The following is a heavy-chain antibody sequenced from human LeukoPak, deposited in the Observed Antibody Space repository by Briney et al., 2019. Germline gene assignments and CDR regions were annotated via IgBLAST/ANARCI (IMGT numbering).Heavy chain of an antibody. CDR2: IYYSGST. D-gene: IGHD3-10*01. CDR3: ARAAGWARYGSGTAHFDY. J-gene: IGHJ4*02. Sequence: PSETLSLTCTVSGGSISSGDYYWSWIRQPPGKGLVWIGYIYYSGSTYYNPSLKSRVTISVDTSKNQFSLKLSSVTAADTAVYYCARAAGWARYGSGTAHFDYWGQGTLVTVSS. V-gene: IGHV4-30-4*01. CDR1: GGSISSGDYY.